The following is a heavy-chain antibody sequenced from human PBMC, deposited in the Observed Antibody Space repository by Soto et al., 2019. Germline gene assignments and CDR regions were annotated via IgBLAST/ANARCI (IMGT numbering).Heavy chain of an antibody. CDR1: GGSISSSSYY. CDR3: ASLLPGIGVVIMGIDY. D-gene: IGHD3-3*01. J-gene: IGHJ4*02. CDR2: IYYSGST. Sequence: PSETLSLTCTVSGGSISSSSYYWGWIRQPPGKGLEWIGSIYYSGSTYYNPSLKSRVTISVDTSKNQFSLKLSSVTAADTAVYYCASLLPGIGVVIMGIDYWGQGTLVTVSS. V-gene: IGHV4-39*01.